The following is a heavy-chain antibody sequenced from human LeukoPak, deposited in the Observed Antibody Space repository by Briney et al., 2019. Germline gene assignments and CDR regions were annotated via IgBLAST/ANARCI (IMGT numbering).Heavy chain of an antibody. V-gene: IGHV3-23*01. CDR3: AKAASSSWPSYYYGMDV. D-gene: IGHD6-13*01. CDR1: GFTFRNYW. Sequence: PGGSLRLSCAASGFTFRNYWMSWVRQAPGKGLEWVSVITGSGGNTYYADSVKGRFTISKDNSKNTVYLQMSSLRVDDTAVYYCAKAASSSWPSYYYGMDVWGQGTTVTVSS. CDR2: ITGSGGNT. J-gene: IGHJ6*02.